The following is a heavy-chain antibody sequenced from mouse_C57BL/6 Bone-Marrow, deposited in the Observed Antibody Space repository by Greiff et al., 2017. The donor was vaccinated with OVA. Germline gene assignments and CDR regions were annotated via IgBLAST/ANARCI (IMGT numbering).Heavy chain of an antibody. CDR2: ISGGSSTI. CDR3: ARRPHYSNYGAWFAY. D-gene: IGHD2-5*01. CDR1: GFTFSDYG. V-gene: IGHV5-17*01. Sequence: EVQVVESGGGLVKPGGSLKLSCAASGFTFSDYGMHWVRQAPEKGLEWVAYISGGSSTIYYADTVKGRFTISRDNAKNTLFLQMTSLRSEDTAMYYCARRPHYSNYGAWFAYWGQGTLVTVSA. J-gene: IGHJ3*01.